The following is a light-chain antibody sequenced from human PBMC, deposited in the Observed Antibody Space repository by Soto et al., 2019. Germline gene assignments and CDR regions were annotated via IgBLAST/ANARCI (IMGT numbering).Light chain of an antibody. CDR3: QQRGNWPIT. J-gene: IGKJ5*01. V-gene: IGKV3-11*01. CDR2: DAS. CDR1: QSVSSY. Sequence: EIVLTQSPATLSLSPGARATLSCRASQSVSSYLAWYQQKPGQAPRLLIYDASNRATGIPARFSGSGSGTDFTLTISSLEPEDFAVYYCQQRGNWPITFGQGTRLEIK.